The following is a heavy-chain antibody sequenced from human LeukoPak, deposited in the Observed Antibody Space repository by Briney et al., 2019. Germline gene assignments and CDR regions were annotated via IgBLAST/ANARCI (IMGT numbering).Heavy chain of an antibody. CDR1: GFTFSSYA. CDR3: AKDYHDSSGYYYVYYYYYYYMDV. J-gene: IGHJ6*03. Sequence: GGSLRLSCAASGFTFSSYAMSWVRQAPGKGLEWVSAISGSGGSTYYADSVKGRFTISRDNSKNTLYLQMNSLRAEDTAVYYCAKDYHDSSGYYYVYYYYYYYMDVWGKGTTVTVSS. D-gene: IGHD3-22*01. V-gene: IGHV3-23*01. CDR2: ISGSGGST.